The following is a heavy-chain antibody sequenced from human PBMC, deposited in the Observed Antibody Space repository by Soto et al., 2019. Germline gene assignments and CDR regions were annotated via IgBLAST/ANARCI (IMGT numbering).Heavy chain of an antibody. CDR2: INAGNGNT. V-gene: IGHV1-3*01. Sequence: QRLEWMGWINAGNGNTKYSQKFQGRVTITRDTSASTAYMELSSLRSEDTAVYYCARVVPVGQDYFDYWGQGTPVSVSS. D-gene: IGHD2-2*01. J-gene: IGHJ4*02. CDR3: ARVVPVGQDYFDY.